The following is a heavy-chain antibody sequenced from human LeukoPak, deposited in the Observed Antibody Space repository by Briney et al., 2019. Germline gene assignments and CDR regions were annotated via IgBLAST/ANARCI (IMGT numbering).Heavy chain of an antibody. V-gene: IGHV3-48*01. D-gene: IGHD4-23*01. CDR2: ISSSSSTI. CDR3: ARGGNSVYFDY. J-gene: IGHJ4*02. Sequence: GGSLRLSCAASGFTFSSYSMNWVRQAPGKGLEWVSYISSSSSTIYYADSVKGRFTISRDNAKNSLYLQMNSLRAEDTAVYYCARGGNSVYFDYWGQGTLVTVSS. CDR1: GFTFSSYS.